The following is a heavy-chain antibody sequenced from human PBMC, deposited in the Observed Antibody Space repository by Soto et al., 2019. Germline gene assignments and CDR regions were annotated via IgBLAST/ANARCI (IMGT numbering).Heavy chain of an antibody. Sequence: QVQLVESGGGVVQPGRSLRLSCAASGFTFSSYGMHWVRQAPGKGLEWVAVISYDGSNKYYADSVKGRFTISRDNSKNTLYLQMNSLRAEDTAVYYCAKDPVTAVAGNYYYYGMDVWGQGTTVTVSS. CDR1: GFTFSSYG. CDR3: AKDPVTAVAGNYYYYGMDV. D-gene: IGHD6-19*01. J-gene: IGHJ6*02. CDR2: ISYDGSNK. V-gene: IGHV3-30*18.